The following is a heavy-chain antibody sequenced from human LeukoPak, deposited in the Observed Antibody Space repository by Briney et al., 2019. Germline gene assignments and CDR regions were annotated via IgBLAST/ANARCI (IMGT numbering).Heavy chain of an antibody. CDR2: IYYSGST. V-gene: IGHV4-59*01. D-gene: IGHD6-13*01. CDR3: ARAVAAAGHYYYGMDV. Sequence: PSETLSLTCTVSGGSISSYYWGWIRQPPGKGLEWIGYIYYSGSTNYNPSLKSRVTISVDTSKNQFSLKLSSVTAADTAVYYCARAVAAAGHYYYGMDVWGQGTTVTVSS. CDR1: GGSISSYY. J-gene: IGHJ6*02.